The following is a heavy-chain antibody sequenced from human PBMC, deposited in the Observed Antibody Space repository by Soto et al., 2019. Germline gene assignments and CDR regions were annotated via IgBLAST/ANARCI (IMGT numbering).Heavy chain of an antibody. D-gene: IGHD2-15*01. Sequence: PSETLSLTCAVSGGSISSGGYSWSWIRQPPGKGLEWIGYIYHSGSTYYNPSLKSRVTISVDRSKNQFSLKLSSVTAADTAVYYCASSLPRYGRGVSSPRGFHPGGEGSLVTV. CDR1: GGSISSGGYS. J-gene: IGHJ5*02. V-gene: IGHV4-30-2*01. CDR2: IYHSGST. CDR3: ASSLPRYGRGVSSPRGFHP.